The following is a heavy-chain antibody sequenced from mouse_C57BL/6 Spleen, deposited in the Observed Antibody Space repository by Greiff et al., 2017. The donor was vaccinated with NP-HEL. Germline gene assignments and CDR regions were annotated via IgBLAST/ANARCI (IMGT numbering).Heavy chain of an antibody. Sequence: EVQLVESGGDLVKPGGSLKLSCAASGFTFSSYGMSWVRQTPDKRLEWVATISSGGSYTYYPDSVKGRFTISRDNAKNTLYLQMSSLKSEDTAMYYCARSDSYWGQGTTLTVSS. J-gene: IGHJ2*01. V-gene: IGHV5-6*01. CDR2: ISSGGSYT. CDR3: ARSDSY. CDR1: GFTFSSYG.